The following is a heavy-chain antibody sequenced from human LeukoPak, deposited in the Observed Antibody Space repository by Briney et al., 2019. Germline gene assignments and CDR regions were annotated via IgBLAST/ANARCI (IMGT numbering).Heavy chain of an antibody. D-gene: IGHD1-1*01. Sequence: ASVKVSCKASGYTFTGYYMHWVRQAPGQGLEWMGWINPNSGGTNYAQKFQGRVTMTRDTSISTAYMELSRLRSDDTAVYHCARTTARFYNWFDPWGQGTLVTVSS. CDR1: GYTFTGYY. V-gene: IGHV1-2*02. CDR3: ARTTARFYNWFDP. CDR2: INPNSGGT. J-gene: IGHJ5*02.